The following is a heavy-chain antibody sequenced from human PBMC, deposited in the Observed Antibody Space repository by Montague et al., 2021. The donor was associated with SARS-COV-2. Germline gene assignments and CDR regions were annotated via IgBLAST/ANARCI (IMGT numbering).Heavy chain of an antibody. V-gene: IGHV4-34*01. D-gene: IGHD3-10*01. CDR3: AGLGDGVVPSPILGVGPYYSYYCIDV. CDR1: GGSFSPYS. J-gene: IGHJ6*02. CDR2: IHHGGST. Sequence: SETLSLTCAVHGGSFSPYSWNWIRQPPGKGLEWIGVIHHGGSTNYNPSLKSRVTISADTSKNQFSLKLTSVAAADTAVYYCAGLGDGVVPSPILGVGPYYSYYCIDVWGQGTTVTVSS.